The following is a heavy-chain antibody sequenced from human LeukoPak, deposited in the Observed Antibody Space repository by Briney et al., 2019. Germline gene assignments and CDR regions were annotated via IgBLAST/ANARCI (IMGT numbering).Heavy chain of an antibody. CDR1: GGSISSGDYY. J-gene: IGHJ5*02. CDR2: IYYSGST. D-gene: IGHD6-13*01. Sequence: PSETLSLTCTVSGGSISSGDYYWSWIRQPPGKGLEWIGYIYYSGSTYYNPSLKSRVTISVDTSKNQFSLKLSSVTAADTAVYYCARVGIAAVGDWFDPWGQGTLVTVSS. CDR3: ARVGIAAVGDWFDP. V-gene: IGHV4-30-4*08.